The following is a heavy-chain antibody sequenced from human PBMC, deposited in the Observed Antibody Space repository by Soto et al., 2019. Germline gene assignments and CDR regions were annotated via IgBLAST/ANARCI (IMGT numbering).Heavy chain of an antibody. CDR2: ISGSGGST. J-gene: IGHJ4*02. CDR1: GFTFSSYA. D-gene: IGHD1-1*01. Sequence: GGSLRLSCAASGFTFSSYAMSWVRQAPGKGLEWVSAISGSGGSTYYADSVMGRFTISRDNSKNTLYLQMNSLGIEDTAVYYCARELERVFDYWGQGTLVTVSS. V-gene: IGHV3-23*01. CDR3: ARELERVFDY.